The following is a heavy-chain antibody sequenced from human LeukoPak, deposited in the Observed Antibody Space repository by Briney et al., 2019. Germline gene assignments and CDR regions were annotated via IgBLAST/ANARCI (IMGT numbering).Heavy chain of an antibody. CDR2: VLDNTDFP. Sequence: PGGSLRLSCSGSGITLMSYTIHWVRRAPGKGLEWMTCVLDNTDFPYYADSVEGRFIISRDSSKNVVYLQMNSLRPEDTAIYYCASEPGLSRGPDYAMDVWGQGTTVTVPS. D-gene: IGHD3-16*01. CDR1: GITLMSYT. CDR3: ASEPGLSRGPDYAMDV. J-gene: IGHJ6*02. V-gene: IGHV3-30-3*01.